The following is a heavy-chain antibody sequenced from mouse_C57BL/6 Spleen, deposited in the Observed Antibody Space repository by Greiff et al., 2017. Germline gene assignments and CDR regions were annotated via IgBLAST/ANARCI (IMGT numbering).Heavy chain of an antibody. CDR2: IYPGDGDT. D-gene: IGHD1-1*01. CDR1: GYAFSSSW. J-gene: IGHJ4*01. V-gene: IGHV1-82*01. Sequence: VQLQQSGPELVKPGASVKISCKASGYAFSSSWMNWVKQRPGKGLEWIGRIYPGDGDTNYNGKFKGKATLTADKSSSTAYMQLSSLTSEDSAVYFCAREEDYGSSYSYYYAMDYWGQGTSVTVSS. CDR3: AREEDYGSSYSYYYAMDY.